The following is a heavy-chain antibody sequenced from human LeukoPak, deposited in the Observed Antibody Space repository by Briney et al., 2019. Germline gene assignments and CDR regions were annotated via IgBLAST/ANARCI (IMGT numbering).Heavy chain of an antibody. V-gene: IGHV4-34*12. CDR2: IFYSGST. CDR3: AKSNGYGLVDI. CDR1: GGSFSGYY. D-gene: IGHD3-10*01. Sequence: SETLSLTCAVYGGSFSGYYWSWIRQPPGKGLEWIGNIFYSGSTYYSPSLRSRVTISLDTSRNQFSLKLNSVTAADTAVYYCAKSNGYGLVDIWGQGTMVTVSS. J-gene: IGHJ3*02.